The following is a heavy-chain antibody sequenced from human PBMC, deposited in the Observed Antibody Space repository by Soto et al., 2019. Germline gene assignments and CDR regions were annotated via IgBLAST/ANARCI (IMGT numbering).Heavy chain of an antibody. V-gene: IGHV5-51*01. CDR3: ARVRSRRTPPTDY. Sequence: PGESLKISCKGSGYSFTSYWVGWVRQMPGKGLEWMGIIYPGDSDTRYSPSFQGQVTISADKSISTAYLQWSSLKASDTAMYYCARVRSRRTPPTDYWGQGTLVTVSS. J-gene: IGHJ4*02. CDR2: IYPGDSDT. CDR1: GYSFTSYW. D-gene: IGHD2-2*01.